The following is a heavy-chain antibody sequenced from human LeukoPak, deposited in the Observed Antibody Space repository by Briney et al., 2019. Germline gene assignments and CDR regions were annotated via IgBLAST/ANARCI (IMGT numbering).Heavy chain of an antibody. CDR3: AKNKGTAALGILFDS. V-gene: IGHV1-2*02. CDR1: GYTFTGYY. Sequence: ASVKVSCKASGYTFTGYYIHWLRRTPGDGLEWMGWINPNTGGTKYAEKFQGRVTMTRDLSISIAYMDLTSLRSDDTAVYFCAKNKGTAALGILFDSWGQGTLLTVSS. D-gene: IGHD6-13*01. CDR2: INPNTGGT. J-gene: IGHJ4*02.